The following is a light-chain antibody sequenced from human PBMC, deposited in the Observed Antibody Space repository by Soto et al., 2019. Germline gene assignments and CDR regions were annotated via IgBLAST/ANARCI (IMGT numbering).Light chain of an antibody. V-gene: IGKV3-20*01. CDR1: QSVRSNY. CDR3: QQYGSSPYT. J-gene: IGKJ2*01. Sequence: EIVLTQSPGTLSLSPGERATLSCRASQSVRSNYLAWYQQKPGQAPRLLIYGASSRATAIPDRFSGGGSGTDFTLIISRLEPEDFAVYYCQQYGSSPYTFGQGTKLXX. CDR2: GAS.